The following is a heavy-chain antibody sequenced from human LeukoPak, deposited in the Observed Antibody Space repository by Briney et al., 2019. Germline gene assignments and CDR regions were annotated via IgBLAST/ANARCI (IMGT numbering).Heavy chain of an antibody. D-gene: IGHD3-10*01. CDR2: ISSSSSYI. CDR1: GFTFSSYS. CDR3: ARDISVTMVRGVYDY. Sequence: GGSLRLSCAASGFTFSSYSMNWVRQAPGKGLEWVSSISSSSSYIYYADSVKGRFTISRGNAKNSLYLQMNSLRAEDTAVYYCARDISVTMVRGVYDYWGQGTLVTVSS. V-gene: IGHV3-21*01. J-gene: IGHJ4*02.